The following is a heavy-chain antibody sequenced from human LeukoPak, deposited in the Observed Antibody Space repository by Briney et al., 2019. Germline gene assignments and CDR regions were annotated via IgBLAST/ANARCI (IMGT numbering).Heavy chain of an antibody. CDR1: GFTFSSYA. Sequence: GGSLRLSCAASGFTFSSYAMSWVRQAPGKGLEWVSAISGSGGSTYYADSVKGRFTISRDNPKNSLYLQMNSLRAEDTAVYYCARNPRGTSPPDFFDSWGQGTLVTVSS. J-gene: IGHJ4*02. CDR3: ARNPRGTSPPDFFDS. CDR2: ISGSGGST. V-gene: IGHV3-23*01. D-gene: IGHD3-16*01.